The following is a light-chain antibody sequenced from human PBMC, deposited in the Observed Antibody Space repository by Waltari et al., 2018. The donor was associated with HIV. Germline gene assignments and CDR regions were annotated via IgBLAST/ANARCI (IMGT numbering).Light chain of an antibody. J-gene: IGLJ2*01. CDR3: CSYASNYILI. V-gene: IGLV2-11*01. CDR2: GAS. Sequence: QSALTQPRPVSGSPGQSVTISCTGTSSDVGGYDSVPCSQQHPGKAPTVIISGASRRPSGVPDRFSASKSGNTASLTISGLQAADEADYFCCSYASNYILIFGGGTKLTVL. CDR1: SSDVGGYDS.